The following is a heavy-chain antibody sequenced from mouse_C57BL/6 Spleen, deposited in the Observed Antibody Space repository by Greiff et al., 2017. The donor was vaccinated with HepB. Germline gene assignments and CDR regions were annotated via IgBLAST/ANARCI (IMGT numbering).Heavy chain of an antibody. V-gene: IGHV1-64*01. J-gene: IGHJ4*01. CDR2: IHPNSGST. CDR1: GYTFTSYW. Sequence: VQLQQPGAELVKPGASVKLSCKASGYTFTSYWMHWVKQRPGQGLEWIGMIHPNSGSTNYNEKFKSKATLTVDKSSSTAYMQLSSLTSEDSAVYYGARWGPTGAMDYWGQGTSVTVSS. CDR3: ARWGPTGAMDY.